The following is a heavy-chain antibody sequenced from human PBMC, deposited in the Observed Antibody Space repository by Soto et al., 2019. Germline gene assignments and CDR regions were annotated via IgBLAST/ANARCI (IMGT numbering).Heavy chain of an antibody. CDR2: ITISGTTT. CDR3: ARARGYSYGPFDY. D-gene: IGHD5-18*01. V-gene: IGHV3-23*01. CDR1: GFKFISYA. Sequence: WGSLRLSCTDSGFKFISYAIIFFRQSPGKGLEWVSAITISGTTTYYADSVNGRFTISRDNSKNTVYLQMNSLRAEDTAVYYCARARGYSYGPFDYWGQGTLVTVSS. J-gene: IGHJ4*02.